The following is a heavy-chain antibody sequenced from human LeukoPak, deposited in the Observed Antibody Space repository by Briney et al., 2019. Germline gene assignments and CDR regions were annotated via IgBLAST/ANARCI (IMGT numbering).Heavy chain of an antibody. V-gene: IGHV3-7*01. D-gene: IGHD1-26*01. CDR2: IKEDGSEK. Sequence: GGSLRLSCAASGFTFSAYRMRWVRQAPGKGLEWVASIKEDGSEKYYVDSVKGRFTIFRDNSKNMLSLQMNSLRVEDTAVYYCAKDLKVGATYYYYMDVWGKGTTVSVSS. J-gene: IGHJ6*03. CDR1: GFTFSAYR. CDR3: AKDLKVGATYYYYMDV.